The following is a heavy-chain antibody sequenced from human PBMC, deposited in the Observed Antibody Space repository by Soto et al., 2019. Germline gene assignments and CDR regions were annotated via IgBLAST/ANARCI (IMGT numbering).Heavy chain of an antibody. Sequence: QVHLVQSGAEVKKPGSSVKVSCKAPGGTFSNHAINWVRQAPGQGLEWMGRIIPIFTTTNYAQKFQGRVTMTAEESTITAYLEMSSLKHDDTGVYYCAREVAADGTFREDVFDIWGQGTLVTVSS. D-gene: IGHD6-13*01. CDR1: GGTFSNHA. J-gene: IGHJ3*02. CDR2: IIPIFTTT. V-gene: IGHV1-69*12. CDR3: AREVAADGTFREDVFDI.